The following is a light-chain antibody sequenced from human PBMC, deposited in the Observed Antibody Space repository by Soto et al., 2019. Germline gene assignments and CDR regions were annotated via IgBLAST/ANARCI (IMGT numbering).Light chain of an antibody. CDR2: AAS. CDR3: QQLNSQRT. CDR1: QGISSY. J-gene: IGKJ3*01. Sequence: IQLTQSPSSLSASVGDRVTITCRASQGISSYLAWYQQKPGKAPKLLIYAASTLQSGVPSRFSGSGSGTDFTLTISSLQPEDFATYYCQQLNSQRTFGPGTKVDIK. V-gene: IGKV1-9*01.